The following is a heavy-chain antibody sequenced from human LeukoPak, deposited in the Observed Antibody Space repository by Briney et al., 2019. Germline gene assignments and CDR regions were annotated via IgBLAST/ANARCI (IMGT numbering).Heavy chain of an antibody. CDR3: ARHVTPWGYY. CDR1: GFTVSSNY. CDR2: SHTDGRT. Sequence: GGSLRISCAASGFTVSSNYMSWVRQAPGKGLEWVSVSHTDGRTYYADSVKGRFTISRDNFKNTLYLQMNSLRAEDTAVYYCARHVTPWGYYWGQGTLVTVSS. V-gene: IGHV3-66*04. J-gene: IGHJ4*02. D-gene: IGHD3-16*01.